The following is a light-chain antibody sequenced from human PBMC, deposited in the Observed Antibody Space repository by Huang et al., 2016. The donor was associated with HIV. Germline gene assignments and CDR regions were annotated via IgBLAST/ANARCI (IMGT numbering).Light chain of an antibody. CDR2: GAS. CDR3: QKSYTTPLT. J-gene: IGKJ4*01. CDR1: QSISAY. V-gene: IGKV1-39*01. Sequence: DIQMTQSPSSLSASVGDRVTITCRASQSISAYLNWYQQKQGKAPKLLIYGASTLQSGGPSRVSGSGSGTDFTLTINSLQPEDFATYYCQKSYTTPLTFGGGTKVEI.